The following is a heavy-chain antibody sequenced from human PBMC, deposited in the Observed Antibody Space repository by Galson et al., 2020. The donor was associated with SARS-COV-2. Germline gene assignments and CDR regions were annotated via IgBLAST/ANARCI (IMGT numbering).Heavy chain of an antibody. CDR1: GFRFRDYE. D-gene: IGHD3-22*01. CDR3: ARAEYYYDSSGLYLSAFDV. J-gene: IGHJ3*01. Sequence: GESLKISCEASGFRFRDYEMDWVRQAPGKGLEWVSYISNKYGSTIYYADSVKGRFTISRDNAKNSVYLQMNSLRAEDTAVYYCARAEYYYDSSGLYLSAFDVWGQGTVVTVSS. V-gene: IGHV3-48*03. CDR2: ISNKYGSTI.